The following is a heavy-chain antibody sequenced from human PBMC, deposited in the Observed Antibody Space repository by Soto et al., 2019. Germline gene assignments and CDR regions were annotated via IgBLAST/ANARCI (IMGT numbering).Heavy chain of an antibody. Sequence: LGGSLRLSCAASGFTFSSYGMHWVRQAPGKGREWVAVIWYDGSNKYYADSVKGRFTISRDNSKNTLYLQMNSLRAEDTAVYYCARDPVAIADPSYGMDVWGQGTTVTVSS. J-gene: IGHJ6*02. CDR2: IWYDGSNK. CDR3: ARDPVAIADPSYGMDV. CDR1: GFTFSSYG. V-gene: IGHV3-33*01. D-gene: IGHD2-15*01.